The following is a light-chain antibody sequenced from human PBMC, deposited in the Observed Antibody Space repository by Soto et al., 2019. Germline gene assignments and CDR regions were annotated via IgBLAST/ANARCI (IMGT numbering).Light chain of an antibody. V-gene: IGKV1-5*01. CDR1: QSIGNW. CDR3: QQYNSYPPN. J-gene: IGKJ4*01. CDR2: DAS. Sequence: DIQMTQSPSTLSASVGDRVTITCRASQSIGNWLAWYQQNPGKAPKLLIYDASSLERGVSSRFSGSGSGTEFALTISSLQADDFATYYCQQYNSYPPNFGGGTKVDI.